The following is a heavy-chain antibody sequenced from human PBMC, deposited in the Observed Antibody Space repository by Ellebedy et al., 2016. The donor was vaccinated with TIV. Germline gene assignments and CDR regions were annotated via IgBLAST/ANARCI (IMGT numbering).Heavy chain of an antibody. CDR3: SRGWSTPDS. D-gene: IGHD2-15*01. J-gene: IGHJ4*02. CDR1: GFIFSNYN. V-gene: IGHV3-21*06. CDR2: IRSTGSDK. Sequence: GESLKISCEASGFIFSNYNMNWVRQSPGKGLGWVSSIRSTGSDKYYAESVKGRFTISRDNAQNTLFLQMNSLRVEDTAVYYCSRGWSTPDSWGQGTLVIVSS.